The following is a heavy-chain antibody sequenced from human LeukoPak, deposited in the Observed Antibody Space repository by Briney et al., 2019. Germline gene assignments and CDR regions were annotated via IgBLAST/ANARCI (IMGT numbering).Heavy chain of an antibody. D-gene: IGHD4-17*01. CDR3: ARGPDYGEAFDI. CDR2: INSDGSST. V-gene: IGHV3-74*01. J-gene: IGHJ3*02. CDR1: GFTFSSYW. Sequence: GGSLRLSCAASGFTFSSYWMHWVRQAPGKGLVWVSRINSDGSSTSYADSVKGRFTISRDNAKNTLYLQMNSLRAEDTAVYYCARGPDYGEAFDIWGQGTMVTVSS.